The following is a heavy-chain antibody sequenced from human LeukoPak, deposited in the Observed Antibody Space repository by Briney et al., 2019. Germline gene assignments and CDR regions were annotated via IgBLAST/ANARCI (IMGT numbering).Heavy chain of an antibody. D-gene: IGHD1-26*01. J-gene: IGHJ6*02. CDR1: GFTFSGST. CDR2: IRSKANNYAT. Sequence: PGGSLRLSCAASGFTFSGSTMHWVRQASGKGLEWVGRIRSKANNYATAYATSVKGRFTLSRDDSKSTAYLQMNSLKTEDTAVYYCIRGAASGSYYGFDVWGQGATVTVSS. CDR3: IRGAASGSYYGFDV. V-gene: IGHV3-73*01.